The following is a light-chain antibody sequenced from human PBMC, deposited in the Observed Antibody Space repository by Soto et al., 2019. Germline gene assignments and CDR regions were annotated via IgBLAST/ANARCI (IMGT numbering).Light chain of an antibody. CDR2: KAS. Sequence: DVEMTQSPSSLSASLGYIFTITFRSSQSISGSLNWYQQKPGKAPKLLIYKASTLKSGVPSRFSGSGSGTEFTLTISFLQPDDFATYYCQQYNSYSPLTFGGGTKVDIK. CDR1: QSISGS. V-gene: IGKV1-5*03. J-gene: IGKJ4*01. CDR3: QQYNSYSPLT.